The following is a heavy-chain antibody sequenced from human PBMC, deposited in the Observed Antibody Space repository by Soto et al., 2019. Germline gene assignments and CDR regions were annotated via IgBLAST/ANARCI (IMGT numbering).Heavy chain of an antibody. CDR2: IYYSGST. CDR3: ARLGLRFLEWLLFPNWFDP. J-gene: IGHJ5*02. V-gene: IGHV4-39*01. CDR1: GGSISSSSYY. Sequence: SETLSLTCTVSGGSISSSSYYFFGIRQPPWNGLEWIGSIYYSGSTYYNPSLKSRVTISVDTSKNQFSLKLSSVTAADTAVYYCARLGLRFLEWLLFPNWFDPWGQGTLVTVS. D-gene: IGHD3-3*01.